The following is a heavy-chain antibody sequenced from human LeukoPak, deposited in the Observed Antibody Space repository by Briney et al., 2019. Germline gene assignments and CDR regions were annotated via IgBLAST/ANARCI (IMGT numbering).Heavy chain of an antibody. D-gene: IGHD6-13*01. CDR3: ARDGRGIAAAGSDY. Sequence: SVKLSCKASVGTFSSYTISCVRHAPGQGLEWVGGIIPIFGTANYAQKFQGRVTITADESTSTAYMELSSLRSEDTAVYYCARDGRGIAAAGSDYWGQGTLVTVSS. V-gene: IGHV1-69*01. CDR1: VGTFSSYT. J-gene: IGHJ4*02. CDR2: IIPIFGTA.